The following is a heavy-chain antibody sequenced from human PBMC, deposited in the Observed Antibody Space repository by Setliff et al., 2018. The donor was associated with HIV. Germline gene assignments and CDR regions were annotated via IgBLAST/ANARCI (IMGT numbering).Heavy chain of an antibody. CDR3: ARFPNPSQIVVVMPPDY. CDR2: ISAYTSNK. CDR1: GYSFTSYG. D-gene: IGHD3-22*01. V-gene: IGHV1-18*01. Sequence: VASVKVPCKASGYSFTSYGISWVRQAPGHGLEWMGWISAYTSNKNYAQKFQDRLTMTTDTSTSTAYMELRSLRSDDTAVYYCARFPNPSQIVVVMPPDYWGQGTLVTVSS. J-gene: IGHJ4*02.